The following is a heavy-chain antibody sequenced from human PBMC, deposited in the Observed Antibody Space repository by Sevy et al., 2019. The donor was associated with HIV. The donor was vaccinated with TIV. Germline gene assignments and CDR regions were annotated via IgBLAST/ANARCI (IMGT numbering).Heavy chain of an antibody. CDR3: AKEHESAGDYYYGMDV. Sequence: GGSLRLSCAASGFTFSSYGMHWVRQAPGKGLEWVAFIRYDGSNKYYADSVKGRFTISRDNSKNTLYLQMNSLRAEDTAVYYCAKEHESAGDYYYGMDVWGQGTTVTVSS. V-gene: IGHV3-30*02. CDR1: GFTFSSYG. J-gene: IGHJ6*02. D-gene: IGHD6-25*01. CDR2: IRYDGSNK.